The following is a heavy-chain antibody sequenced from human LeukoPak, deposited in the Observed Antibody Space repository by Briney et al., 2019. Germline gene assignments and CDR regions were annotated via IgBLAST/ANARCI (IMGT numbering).Heavy chain of an antibody. CDR1: GFTFSSYW. CDR2: IYYSGSP. Sequence: GSLRLSCAASGFTFSSYWMHWIRQPPGKGLEWIGSIYYSGSPYYNPSLKSRVTISVDTSKKQFSLKLSSVTAADTAVYYCARHVGFITMVRGVINNNWFDPWGQGTLVTVSS. CDR3: ARHVGFITMVRGVINNNWFDP. D-gene: IGHD3-10*01. J-gene: IGHJ5*02. V-gene: IGHV4-39*01.